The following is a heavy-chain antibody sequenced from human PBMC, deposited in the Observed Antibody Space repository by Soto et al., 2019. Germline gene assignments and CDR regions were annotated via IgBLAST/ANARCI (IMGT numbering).Heavy chain of an antibody. V-gene: IGHV4-31*03. CDR2: IYYSGTT. J-gene: IGHJ4*02. CDR3: ARRGLAECINRVCYKGGGWDF. D-gene: IGHD2-8*01. CDR1: GGSVSSGGYY. Sequence: PSETLSLTCTVSGGSVSSGGYYWSWIRQHPGTGLEWIGYIYYSGTTYFNPSLKSRASISLDTSKNEFSLKLTSVTAADTAVYYCARRGLAECINRVCYKGGGWDFWGQGVLVTVS.